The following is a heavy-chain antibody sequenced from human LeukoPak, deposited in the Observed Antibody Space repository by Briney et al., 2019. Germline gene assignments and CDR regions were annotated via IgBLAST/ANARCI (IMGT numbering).Heavy chain of an antibody. D-gene: IGHD5-12*01. Sequence: SETLSLTCGVYGESFSGYYWTWIRQPPGKGLEWIGEINPSGTTKYNPSLKSRVTISADASKNQVFLKLTSVTAADTALYYCARGLVNSAYDYYFHMDVWDKGTTVIVSS. CDR2: INPSGTT. CDR3: ARGLVNSAYDYYFHMDV. J-gene: IGHJ6*03. V-gene: IGHV4-34*01. CDR1: GESFSGYY.